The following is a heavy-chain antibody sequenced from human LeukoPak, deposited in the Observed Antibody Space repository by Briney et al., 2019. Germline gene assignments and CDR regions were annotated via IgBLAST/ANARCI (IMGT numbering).Heavy chain of an antibody. D-gene: IGHD1-26*01. CDR3: ASSWGELTPFDY. CDR1: GGSISSYY. CDR2: IYYSGST. Sequence: SETLSLTCTVSGGSISSYYWSWIRQPPGKGLEWIGYIYYSGSTNYNPSLKSRVTISVDTSKNQFSLKLSSVTAADTAVYYCASSWGELTPFDYWGQGTLVTVSS. J-gene: IGHJ4*02. V-gene: IGHV4-59*01.